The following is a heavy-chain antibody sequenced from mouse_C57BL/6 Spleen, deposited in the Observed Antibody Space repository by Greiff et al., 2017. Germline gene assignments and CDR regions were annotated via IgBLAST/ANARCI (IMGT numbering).Heavy chain of an antibody. D-gene: IGHD2-1*01. CDR2: ISSGGDYI. Sequence: EVKLVESGEGLVKPGGSLKLSCAASGFTFSSYAMSWVRRTPERRLGWVAYISSGGDYICYADTVKGRFTISRDNARNTLYLQMSSLKSEDTAMYYCTRDEGGNYGFAYWGQGTLVTVSA. J-gene: IGHJ3*01. CDR1: GFTFSSYA. V-gene: IGHV5-9-1*02. CDR3: TRDEGGNYGFAY.